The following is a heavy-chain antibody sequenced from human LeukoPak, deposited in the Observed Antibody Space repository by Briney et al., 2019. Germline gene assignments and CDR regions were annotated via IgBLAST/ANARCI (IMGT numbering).Heavy chain of an antibody. D-gene: IGHD1-7*01. Sequence: ASVKVSYKVCGYTLTELSMHWVRQAPGKGLEWMGGFDPEDGETIYAQKFQGRVTMTEDTSTDTAYMELSSLRSEDTAVYYCATGNTRTSAITVYYYYMDVWGKGTTVTVPS. CDR3: ATGNTRTSAITVYYYYMDV. J-gene: IGHJ6*03. V-gene: IGHV1-24*01. CDR1: GYTLTELS. CDR2: FDPEDGET.